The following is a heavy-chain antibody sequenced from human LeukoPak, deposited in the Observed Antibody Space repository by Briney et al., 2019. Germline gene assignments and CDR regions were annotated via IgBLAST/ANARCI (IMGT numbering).Heavy chain of an antibody. V-gene: IGHV1-46*01. CDR2: INPSGGST. CDR3: ARDQGGGSSSFAGYGMDV. J-gene: IGHJ6*02. Sequence: ASVKVSCKASGYTFTSYYMHWVRQAPGQGLELMGIINPSGGSTSYAQKFQGRVTMTRDTSTSTVYMELSSLRSEDTAAYYCARDQGGGSSSFAGYGMDVWGQGTTVTVSS. CDR1: GYTFTSYY. D-gene: IGHD6-6*01.